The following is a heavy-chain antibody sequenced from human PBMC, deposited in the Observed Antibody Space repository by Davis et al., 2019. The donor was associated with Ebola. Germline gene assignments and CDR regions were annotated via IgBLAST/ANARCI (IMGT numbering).Heavy chain of an antibody. CDR3: ARSHYGGIDY. CDR1: GGTFSSYA. Sequence: AASVKVSCKASGGTFSSYAISWVRQAPGQGLEWMGRIIPILGIANYAQKFQGRVTMTRDTSTSTVYMELSSLRSEDTAVYYCARSHYGGIDYWGQGTLVTVSS. J-gene: IGHJ4*02. CDR2: IIPILGIA. V-gene: IGHV1-69*04. D-gene: IGHD4-23*01.